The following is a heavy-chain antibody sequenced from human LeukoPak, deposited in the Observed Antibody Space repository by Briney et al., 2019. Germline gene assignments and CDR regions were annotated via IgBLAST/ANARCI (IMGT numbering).Heavy chain of an antibody. D-gene: IGHD5-18*01. CDR3: ARDRYPPAIQLWLKSYYYMDV. J-gene: IGHJ6*03. CDR1: GGSISSSSYY. CDR2: IYYSGST. V-gene: IGHV4-39*07. Sequence: SETLSLTCTVSGGSISSSSYYWGWIRQPPGKGLEWIGSIYYSGSTYYNPSLKSRVTISVDTSKNQFSLKLSSVTAADTAVYYCARDRYPPAIQLWLKSYYYMDVWGKGTTVTVSS.